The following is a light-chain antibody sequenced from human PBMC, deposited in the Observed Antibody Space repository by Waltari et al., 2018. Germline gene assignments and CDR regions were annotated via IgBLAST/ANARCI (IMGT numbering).Light chain of an antibody. Sequence: DIQMTQSPSSLSASVGERVTITCRASQSISSYLNWYQQKPGKAPNLLIYAASSLQSGVPSRFSGSRSGTDFTLTISSLQPEDFASYYCQQSYSTPRTFGQGTKVEIK. CDR3: QQSYSTPRT. V-gene: IGKV1-39*01. CDR1: QSISSY. CDR2: AAS. J-gene: IGKJ1*01.